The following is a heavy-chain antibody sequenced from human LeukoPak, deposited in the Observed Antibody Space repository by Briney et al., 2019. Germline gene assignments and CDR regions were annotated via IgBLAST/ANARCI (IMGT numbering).Heavy chain of an antibody. D-gene: IGHD6-13*01. CDR3: AKGSGWYADY. CDR2: ISYDGSTE. V-gene: IGHV3-30*18. CDR1: GFTFSSYG. J-gene: IGHJ4*02. Sequence: GGSPRLSCAASGFTFSSYGMHWVRQAPGKGLEWVALISYDGSTEYYGDSVRGRFTISRDNSKSTMFLQMNSLRDEDTAVYYCAKGSGWYADYWGQGTLVTVSS.